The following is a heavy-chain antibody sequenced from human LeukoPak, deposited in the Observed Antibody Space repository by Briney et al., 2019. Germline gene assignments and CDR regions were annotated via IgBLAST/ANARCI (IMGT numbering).Heavy chain of an antibody. CDR1: GFTFSTYE. D-gene: IGHD1-26*01. J-gene: IGHJ3*02. Sequence: GGSLRLSCAASGFTFSTYEMNWVRQAPGRGLEWVSYISSSGSTIYYADSVKGRFTISRDNAKNSLYLQMNSLRAEDTAVYYCARTDSGSYSPNDAFDIWGQGTMVTVSS. CDR2: ISSSGSTI. V-gene: IGHV3-48*03. CDR3: ARTDSGSYSPNDAFDI.